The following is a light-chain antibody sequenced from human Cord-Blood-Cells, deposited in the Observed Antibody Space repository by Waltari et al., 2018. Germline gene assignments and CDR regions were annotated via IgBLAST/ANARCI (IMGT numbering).Light chain of an antibody. CDR2: WAS. V-gene: IGKV4-1*01. J-gene: IGKJ2*01. Sequence: IVMTQNPDSLALSLRERATINHKSTNSVLYSSNNKNYLAWYQQKPGQPPKLPIYWASTRESGVPDRFSGSGSGTDFTLTISSLQAEDVAVYYCQQYYSTPYTFGQGTKLEIK. CDR1: NSVLYSSNNKNY. CDR3: QQYYSTPYT.